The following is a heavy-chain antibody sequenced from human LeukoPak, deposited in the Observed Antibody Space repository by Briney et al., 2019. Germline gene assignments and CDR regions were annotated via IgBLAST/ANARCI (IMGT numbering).Heavy chain of an antibody. J-gene: IGHJ6*03. V-gene: IGHV3-23*01. D-gene: IGHD3-16*01. Sequence: PGGSLRLSCGASGFTFSSYAMSWVRQGPGKGLEWVSVISGSGGNTYYADSVRGRFTISRDNSKNTLFLQMNSLRAEDTAVYYCARPRGGYYYYYMDVWGKGTTVTVSS. CDR3: ARPRGGYYYYYMDV. CDR2: ISGSGGNT. CDR1: GFTFSSYA.